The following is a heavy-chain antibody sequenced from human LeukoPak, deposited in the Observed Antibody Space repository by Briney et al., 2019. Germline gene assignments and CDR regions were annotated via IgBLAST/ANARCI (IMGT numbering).Heavy chain of an antibody. J-gene: IGHJ6*02. D-gene: IGHD2-2*01. V-gene: IGHV3-30*04. CDR1: GFTFSSYA. Sequence: PGGSLRLSCAASGFTFSSYAMHRVRQAPGKGLEWVAVISYDGSNKYYADSVKGRFTISRDNSKNTLYLQMNSLRAEDTAVYYCARDHSTRLIYYYGMDVWGQGTTVTVSS. CDR2: ISYDGSNK. CDR3: ARDHSTRLIYYYGMDV.